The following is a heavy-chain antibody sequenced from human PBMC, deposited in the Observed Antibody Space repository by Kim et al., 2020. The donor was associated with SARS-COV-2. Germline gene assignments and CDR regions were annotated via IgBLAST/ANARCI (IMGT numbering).Heavy chain of an antibody. D-gene: IGHD1-20*01. Sequence: SQTLSLTCAISGDSVSSNSAAWNWIRQSPSRGLEWLGRTYYRFKWCNDYAVSVKSRITINPDTSKNQFSLQLNSVTPEDTAIYYCAKYNWNDGRWFDPWGQEPWSPSPQ. V-gene: IGHV6-1*01. CDR2: TYYRFKWCN. CDR3: AKYNWNDGRWFDP. J-gene: IGHJ5*02. CDR1: GDSVSSNSAA.